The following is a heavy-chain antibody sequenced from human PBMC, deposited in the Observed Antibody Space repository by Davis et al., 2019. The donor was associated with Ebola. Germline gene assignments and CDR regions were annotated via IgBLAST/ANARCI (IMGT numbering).Heavy chain of an antibody. Sequence: SETLSLTCTVSGGSISSYYWGWIRQPPRKGLEWIGSIYYSGSTYYNPSLRSRVTISVDTSKNQFSLRLNSVTAADTAVYYCARGNSIPASGTGYCFDYWGQGNLVTVSS. CDR1: GGSISSYY. V-gene: IGHV4-39*07. J-gene: IGHJ4*02. D-gene: IGHD6-13*01. CDR3: ARGNSIPASGTGYCFDY. CDR2: IYYSGST.